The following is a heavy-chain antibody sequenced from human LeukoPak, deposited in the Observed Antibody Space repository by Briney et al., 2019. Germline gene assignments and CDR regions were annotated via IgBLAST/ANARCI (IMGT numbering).Heavy chain of an antibody. Sequence: GGSLRLSCAASGFTFSSYAMHWVRQAPGKGLEWVAVISYDGSNKYYADSVKGRFTISRDNSKNTLYLQMNSLRAEDTAVYYCAREGPDGSGGYSDYWGQGTLVTVSS. CDR2: ISYDGSNK. V-gene: IGHV3-30-3*01. J-gene: IGHJ4*02. D-gene: IGHD3-10*01. CDR3: AREGPDGSGGYSDY. CDR1: GFTFSSYA.